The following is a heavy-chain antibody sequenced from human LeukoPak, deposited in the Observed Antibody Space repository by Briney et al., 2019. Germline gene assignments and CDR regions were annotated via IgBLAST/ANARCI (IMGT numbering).Heavy chain of an antibody. V-gene: IGHV4-59*01. J-gene: IGHJ6*02. CDR3: ARDYPFRGNYYDSSGYTYYYYGMDV. Sequence: SETLSLTCTVSGGSISSYYWSWIRQPPGKGLEWIGYIYYSGSTNYNPSLKSRVTISVDTSKNQFSLKLSSVTAADTAVYYCARDYPFRGNYYDSSGYTYYYYGMDVWGQGTTVTVSS. CDR2: IYYSGST. CDR1: GGSISSYY. D-gene: IGHD3-22*01.